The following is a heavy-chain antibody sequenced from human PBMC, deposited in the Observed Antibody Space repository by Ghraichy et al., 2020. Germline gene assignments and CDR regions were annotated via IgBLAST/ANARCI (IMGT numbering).Heavy chain of an antibody. Sequence: GGSLRLSCEASGITFYIYAMSWVRQAPGKGLEWVSGISGSGADTYYADSVKGRFTISRDNSKNTLYLQLNSLRAEDTATYYCATPTTAWSFDYWGQGTLVTVSS. J-gene: IGHJ4*02. V-gene: IGHV3-23*01. CDR2: ISGSGADT. D-gene: IGHD1-14*01. CDR3: ATPTTAWSFDY. CDR1: GITFYIYA.